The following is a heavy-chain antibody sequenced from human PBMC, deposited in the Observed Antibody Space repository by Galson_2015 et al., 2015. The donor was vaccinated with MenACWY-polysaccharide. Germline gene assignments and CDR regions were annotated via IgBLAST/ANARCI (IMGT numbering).Heavy chain of an antibody. CDR1: GYSLTNYW. V-gene: IGHV5-51*03. J-gene: IGHJ4*02. D-gene: IGHD7-27*01. CDR2: IYPGDSDT. CDR3: ARQNWASGDF. Sequence: QSGAEVKKPGESLRISCKGSGYSLTNYWIGWVRQTPGKGLEWMGIIYPGDSDTRYSPSFQGQITISADKSISTTYLQWNSLKASDTAMYYCARQNWASGDFWGQGTLVTVST.